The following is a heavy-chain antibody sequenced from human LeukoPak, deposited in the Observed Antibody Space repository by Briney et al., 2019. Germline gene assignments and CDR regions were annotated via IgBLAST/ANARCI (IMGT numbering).Heavy chain of an antibody. Sequence: ASVKVSCKASGYTFTNYDINWVRQATGQGLEWMGYMNPNSGNTGYAQKFQGRVTITKSTSTSTAYMELSSLRSEDTAVYYCAREGFDYWGQGTLVTVSS. CDR2: MNPNSGNT. CDR3: AREGFDY. V-gene: IGHV1-8*03. CDR1: GYTFTNYD. J-gene: IGHJ4*02.